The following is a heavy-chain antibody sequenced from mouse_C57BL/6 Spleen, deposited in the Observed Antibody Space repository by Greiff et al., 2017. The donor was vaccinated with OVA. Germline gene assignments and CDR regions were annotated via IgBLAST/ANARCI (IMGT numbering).Heavy chain of an antibody. D-gene: IGHD1-1*01. CDR3: ARDYYSSSLFDV. CDR2: IYPGDGDT. V-gene: IGHV1-82*01. Sequence: QVQLQQSGPELVKPGASVKISCKASGYAFSSSWMHWVKQRPGKGLEWIGRIYPGDGDTNYNGKFKGKATLTADKSSSTAYMQLSSLTSEDSAVYFCARDYYSSSLFDVWGQGTTLTVSS. CDR1: GYAFSSSW. J-gene: IGHJ2*01.